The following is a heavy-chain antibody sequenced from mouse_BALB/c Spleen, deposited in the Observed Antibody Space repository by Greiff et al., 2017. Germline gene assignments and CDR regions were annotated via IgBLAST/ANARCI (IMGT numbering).Heavy chain of an antibody. V-gene: IGHV1-69*02. CDR1: GYTFTSYW. CDR3: TSSYDYWYFEV. J-gene: IGHJ1*01. D-gene: IGHD2-3*01. Sequence: QVHVKQPGAELVRPGASVKLSCKASGYTFTSYWINWVKQRPGQGLEWIGNIYPSDSYTNYNQKFKDKATLTVDKSSSTAYMQLSSPTSEDSAVYYCTSSYDYWYFEVWGAGTTVTVSS. CDR2: IYPSDSYT.